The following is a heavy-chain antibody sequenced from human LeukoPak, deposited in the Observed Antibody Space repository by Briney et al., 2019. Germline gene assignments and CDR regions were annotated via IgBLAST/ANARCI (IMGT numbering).Heavy chain of an antibody. CDR3: AGADIPLPFDY. V-gene: IGHV3-30-3*01. CDR2: ISYDGSNK. D-gene: IGHD2-15*01. J-gene: IGHJ4*02. CDR1: GFTFSSYA. Sequence: GGSLRLSCAASGFTFSSYAMHWVRQAPGKGLEWVAVISYDGSNKYYADSVKGRFTISRDNSKNTLYLQMNSLRAEDTAVYYCAGADIPLPFDYWGQGTLVTVSS.